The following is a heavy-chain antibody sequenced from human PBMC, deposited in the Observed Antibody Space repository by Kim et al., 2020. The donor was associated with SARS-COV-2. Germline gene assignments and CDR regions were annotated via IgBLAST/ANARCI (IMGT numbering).Heavy chain of an antibody. CDR2: ISSSSSYI. CDR1: GFTFSSYS. J-gene: IGHJ4*02. CDR3: ARGRYSGYDYYFDY. Sequence: GGSLRLSCAASGFTFSSYSMNWVRQAPGKGLEWVSSISSSSSYIYYADSVKGRFTISRDNAKNSLYLQMNSLRAEDTAVYYCARGRYSGYDYYFDYWGQGTLVTVSS. D-gene: IGHD5-12*01. V-gene: IGHV3-21*01.